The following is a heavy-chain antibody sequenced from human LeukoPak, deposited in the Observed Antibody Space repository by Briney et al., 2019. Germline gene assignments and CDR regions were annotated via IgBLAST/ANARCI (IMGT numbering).Heavy chain of an antibody. CDR2: IYTSGST. J-gene: IGHJ4*02. Sequence: TSETPSLTCTVSGGSISSGSYYWSWIRQPAGKGLEWIGRIYTSGSTNYNPSLKSRVTISVDKSKNQFSLKLNSVTAADTAVYYCARRIFLAYFDYWGQGTLVTVSS. CDR1: GGSISSGSYY. CDR3: ARRIFLAYFDY. D-gene: IGHD3-3*01. V-gene: IGHV4-61*02.